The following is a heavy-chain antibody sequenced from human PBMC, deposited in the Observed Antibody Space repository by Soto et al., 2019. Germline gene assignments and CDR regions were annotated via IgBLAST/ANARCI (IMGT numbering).Heavy chain of an antibody. CDR3: ARGRNWFDP. J-gene: IGHJ5*02. CDR2: TYYSGST. V-gene: IGHV4-39*01. CDR1: GGSISGSSYY. Sequence: SETLSLTCTVSGGSISGSSYYWGWIRQPPGKGLEWIGSTYYSGSTYYSPSLKSRVTISVDTSKNQFSLKLSSVTAADTAVYYCARGRNWFDPWGQGTLVTVSS.